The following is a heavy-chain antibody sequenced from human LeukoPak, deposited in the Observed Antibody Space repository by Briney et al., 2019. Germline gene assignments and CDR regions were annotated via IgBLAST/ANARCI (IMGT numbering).Heavy chain of an antibody. CDR3: AKALHIYYYYGMDV. V-gene: IGHV3-30*18. D-gene: IGHD2-21*01. Sequence: GGSLRLSCAASGFTFSSYGMHWVRQAPGKGLEWVAVISYDGSNKYYADSVKGRFTISRDNSKNMLYLQMNSLRAEDTAVYYCAKALHIYYYYGMDVWGQGTTVTVSS. J-gene: IGHJ6*02. CDR2: ISYDGSNK. CDR1: GFTFSSYG.